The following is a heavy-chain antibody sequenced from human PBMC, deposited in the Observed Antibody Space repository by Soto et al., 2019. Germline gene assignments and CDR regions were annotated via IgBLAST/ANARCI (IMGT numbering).Heavy chain of an antibody. Sequence: QLQLQESAPGLVKPSETLSLICTVSGGSISSRTYYWAWIRQPPGNGTEWIGNIYYRGSTSYKPSLKSRVTISVDTSTNQFSLKLSSVTAADTAMFVCASRARGSWCSWGQGTLVTVSS. CDR1: GGSISSRTYY. V-gene: IGHV4-39*01. CDR2: IYYRGST. J-gene: IGHJ4*02. CDR3: ASRARGSWCS. D-gene: IGHD2-15*01.